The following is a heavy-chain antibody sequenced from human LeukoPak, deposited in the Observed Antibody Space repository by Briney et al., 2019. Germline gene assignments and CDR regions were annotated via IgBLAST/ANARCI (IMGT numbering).Heavy chain of an antibody. CDR2: ISYDGSNK. CDR1: GFTFSSYA. V-gene: IGHV3-30-3*01. Sequence: GSLRLSCAASGFTFSSYAMHWVRQAPGKGLEGVAVISYDGSNKYYADSVKGRFTISRDNSKNTLYLQMNSLRAEDTAVYYCATDRTSGWHVFLAPDYWGQGTLVTVSS. CDR3: ATDRTSGWHVFLAPDY. D-gene: IGHD6-19*01. J-gene: IGHJ4*02.